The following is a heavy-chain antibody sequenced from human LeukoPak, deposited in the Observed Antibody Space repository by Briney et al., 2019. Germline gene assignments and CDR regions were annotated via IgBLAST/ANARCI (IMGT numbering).Heavy chain of an antibody. D-gene: IGHD1-14*01. CDR3: ASSEYPTGFDY. CDR1: EFITYE. Sequence: GGSLRLSCLVSEFITYEMNWVRQAPGKGLEWVSYISSSGTTIYYADSVKGRFTISRDNAKNSLYLQMNSLRAEDTAVYYCASSEYPTGFDYWGQGTLVTVSS. J-gene: IGHJ4*02. CDR2: ISSSGTTI. V-gene: IGHV3-48*03.